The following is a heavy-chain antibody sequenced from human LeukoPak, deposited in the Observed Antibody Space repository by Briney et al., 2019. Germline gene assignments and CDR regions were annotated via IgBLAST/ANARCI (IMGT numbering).Heavy chain of an antibody. J-gene: IGHJ4*02. V-gene: IGHV3-21*01. CDR2: ISSGSTYI. CDR3: ARLGYCSGGSCSSFDY. Sequence: GGSLRLSCAASGFTFSSYVMNWVRQAPGKGLEWVSSISSGSTYIYYAASVKGRFTISRDNAKNLLYLQMNSLRAEDTSGYYCARLGYCSGGSCSSFDYWGQGTLVTVSS. CDR1: GFTFSSYV. D-gene: IGHD2-15*01.